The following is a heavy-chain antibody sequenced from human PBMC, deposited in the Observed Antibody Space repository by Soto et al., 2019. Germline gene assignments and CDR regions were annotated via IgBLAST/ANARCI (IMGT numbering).Heavy chain of an antibody. J-gene: IGHJ4*02. D-gene: IGHD1-26*01. V-gene: IGHV4-30-4*01. CDR3: ARERGYSGSYYGDFDY. CDR1: GGSISSGDYY. CDR2: IYYSGST. Sequence: PSETLSLTCTVSGGSISSGDYYWSWIRQPPGKGLEWIGYIYYSGSTYYNPSLKSRVTISVDTSKNQFSLKLSSVTAADTAVYYCARERGYSGSYYGDFDYWGQGTLVTVSS.